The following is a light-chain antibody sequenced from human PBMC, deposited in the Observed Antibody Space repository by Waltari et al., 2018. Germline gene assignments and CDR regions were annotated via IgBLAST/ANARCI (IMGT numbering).Light chain of an antibody. V-gene: IGLV2-14*01. Sequence: QSALTQPASVSGSPGQSITISCYGTSSDIGFYNYVSWYQQHPVHAPKLMIYDVSQRPSGVSDRFSGSKSGNTASLTISGLQAEDEADYYCNSYTGSSSWVFGGGTKVTVL. CDR1: SSDIGFYNY. J-gene: IGLJ3*02. CDR2: DVS. CDR3: NSYTGSSSWV.